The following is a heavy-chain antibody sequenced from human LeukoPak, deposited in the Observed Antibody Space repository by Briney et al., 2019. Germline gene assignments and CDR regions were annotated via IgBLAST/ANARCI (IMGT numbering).Heavy chain of an antibody. D-gene: IGHD2-21*01. CDR3: AKAPVTSCRGAYCYPFDY. CDR2: ISDSGGST. V-gene: IGHV3-23*01. J-gene: IGHJ4*02. Sequence: PGGSLRLSCAASGFTFSSYAMSWVRQAPGKGLEWVSCISDSGGSTYYTDSVKGRFTISRDNSKNTLYLQMNSLRAEDAAVYYCAKAPVTSCRGAYCYPFDYWGQGTLVTVSS. CDR1: GFTFSSYA.